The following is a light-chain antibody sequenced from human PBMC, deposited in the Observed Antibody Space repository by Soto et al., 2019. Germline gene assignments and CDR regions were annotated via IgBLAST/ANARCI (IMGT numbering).Light chain of an antibody. CDR2: KAS. Sequence: DIQMTQFPSTLSASIGDRVTITCRASQTVSSWLAWYQQKPGKAPKLLIYKASTLETGVPSRFSGSGSGTDFSLTISSLQPDDFAPYYCQQYNRYSSYTFRQGTRLEIK. CDR1: QTVSSW. J-gene: IGKJ2*01. V-gene: IGKV1-5*03. CDR3: QQYNRYSSYT.